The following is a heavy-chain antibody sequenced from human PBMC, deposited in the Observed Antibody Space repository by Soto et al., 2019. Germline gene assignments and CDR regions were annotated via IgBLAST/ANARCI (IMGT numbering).Heavy chain of an antibody. V-gene: IGHV3-15*01. Sequence: GGSLRLSCAASGFTFSNAWMSWVRQAPGKGLEWVGRIKSKTDGGTTDCAAPVKGRFTISRDDSKNTLYLQMNSLKTEDTAVYYCTTGRPGYSSGWYGGTDYWGQGTLVTVSS. CDR2: IKSKTDGGTT. CDR3: TTGRPGYSSGWYGGTDY. J-gene: IGHJ4*02. D-gene: IGHD6-19*01. CDR1: GFTFSNAW.